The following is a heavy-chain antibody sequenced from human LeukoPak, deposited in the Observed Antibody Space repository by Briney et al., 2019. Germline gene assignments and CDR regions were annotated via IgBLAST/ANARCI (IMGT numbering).Heavy chain of an antibody. J-gene: IGHJ6*03. CDR3: ARDSGYCSSTSCQNYYYYYMDV. D-gene: IGHD2-2*01. CDR1: GGTFSSYA. V-gene: IGHV1-69*05. Sequence: SVKVSCKASGGTFSSYAISWVRQAPGQGLEWMGGIIPIFGTANYAQKFQGRVTITTDESTSTAYMELSSLRSEDTAVYYCARDSGYCSSTSCQNYYYYYMDVWGKGTTVTVSS. CDR2: IIPIFGTA.